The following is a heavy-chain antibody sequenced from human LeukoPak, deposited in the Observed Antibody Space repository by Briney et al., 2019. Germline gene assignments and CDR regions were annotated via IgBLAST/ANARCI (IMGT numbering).Heavy chain of an antibody. CDR1: GYTFTGYY. J-gene: IGHJ4*02. Sequence: ASVKVSCKASGYTFTGYYMHWVRQAPGQGLEWMGWINPNSGGTNYAQKFRGRVTMTRDTSISTAYMELSRLRSDDTAVYYCARAPSDFYSGSFDYWGQGTLVTVSS. CDR3: ARAPSDFYSGSFDY. CDR2: INPNSGGT. D-gene: IGHD1-26*01. V-gene: IGHV1-2*02.